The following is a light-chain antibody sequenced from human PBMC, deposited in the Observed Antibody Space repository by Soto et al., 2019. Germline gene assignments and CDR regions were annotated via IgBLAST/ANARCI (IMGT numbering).Light chain of an antibody. CDR1: QSVLYSSNNKNY. CDR3: QQHYSTPPNT. Sequence: DIVMTQSPDSLAVSLGERATINCKSSQSVLYSSNNKNYLAWYQQKPGQPPKLLIYWASTRESGVPDRFSGSGSGTDFTLTIISLQAEDVAVYYCQQHYSTPPNTFGQGTKVEIK. CDR2: WAS. V-gene: IGKV4-1*01. J-gene: IGKJ2*01.